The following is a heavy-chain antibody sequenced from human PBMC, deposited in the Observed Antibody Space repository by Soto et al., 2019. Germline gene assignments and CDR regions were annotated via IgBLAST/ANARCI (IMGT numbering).Heavy chain of an antibody. CDR2: TFYRSKWFN. Sequence: PSQTLSLTCDISGDSVSSNTAAWNWIRQSPSRGLEWLGRTFYRSKWFNDYAVSVKSRIAITPDTSKNQFSLHLNSVTPEDTAIYYCARDELHYKTPFDSWGQGTLVTVSS. CDR1: GDSVSSNTAA. J-gene: IGHJ4*02. CDR3: ARDELHYKTPFDS. D-gene: IGHD3-10*01. V-gene: IGHV6-1*01.